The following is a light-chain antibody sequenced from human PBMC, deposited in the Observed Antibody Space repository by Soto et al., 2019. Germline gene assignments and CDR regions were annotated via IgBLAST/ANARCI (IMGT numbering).Light chain of an antibody. V-gene: IGKV2-28*01. CDR1: QSLLNRKGHNC. CDR2: LGS. Sequence: DIVMTQSPVPLLVTPGRPTSISSRSSQSLLNRKGHNCLDWYVLKPGQSPQLLIPLGSIRAAGGPARLSGSGSGTDFTLEISRVEAEDVGVYSCLQGLQPPPTVGGGTKVEI. CDR3: LQGLQPPPT. J-gene: IGKJ4*01.